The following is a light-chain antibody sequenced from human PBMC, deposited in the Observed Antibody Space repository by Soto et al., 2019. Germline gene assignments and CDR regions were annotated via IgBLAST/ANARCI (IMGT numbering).Light chain of an antibody. Sequence: EIVLTQSPDTLSSSPGERATLSCRASQSVSSSYLAWYQQKPGQAPRLLIYGASSRATGIPDRFSGSGSGTDFTLTISRLEPEDFAVYYCQQYGSSPVTFGQGTKVDIK. J-gene: IGKJ1*01. V-gene: IGKV3-20*01. CDR3: QQYGSSPVT. CDR2: GAS. CDR1: QSVSSSY.